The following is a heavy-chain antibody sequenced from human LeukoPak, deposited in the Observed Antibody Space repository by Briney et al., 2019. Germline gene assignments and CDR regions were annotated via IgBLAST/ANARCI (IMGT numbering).Heavy chain of an antibody. V-gene: IGHV3-30*18. D-gene: IGHD3-10*01. CDR3: AQGGSEIYYYYHGMDV. J-gene: IGHJ6*02. CDR1: GFTFSTYW. CDR2: ISYDGSDK. Sequence: GGSLRLSCAASGFTFSTYWMSWVRQAPGKGLEWVAVISYDGSDKYYADSVKGRFTISRDNSKNTLYLQMNSLRVEDTAVFYCAQGGSEIYYYYHGMDVWGQGTTVTVSS.